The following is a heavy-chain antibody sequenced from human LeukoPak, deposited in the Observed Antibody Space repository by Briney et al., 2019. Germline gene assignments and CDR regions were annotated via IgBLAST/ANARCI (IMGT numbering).Heavy chain of an antibody. CDR3: ARVGRDYDILTGPYYFDY. V-gene: IGHV4-59*01. J-gene: IGHJ4*02. D-gene: IGHD3-9*01. Sequence: GSLRLSCAASGFTFSSYEMNWVRQSPGKGLEWVGTIYYSGSTYYNPSLKSRVTISVDTSKNQFSLKLSSVTAADTAVYYCARVGRDYDILTGPYYFDYWGQGTLVTVSS. CDR2: IYYSGST. CDR1: GFTFSSYE.